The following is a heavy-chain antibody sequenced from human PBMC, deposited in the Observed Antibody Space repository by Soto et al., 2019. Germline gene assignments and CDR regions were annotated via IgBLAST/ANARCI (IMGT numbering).Heavy chain of an antibody. V-gene: IGHV3-23*01. J-gene: IGHJ4*02. D-gene: IGHD3-10*01. CDR1: GFTFSAYA. Sequence: EVQLLESGGGLVQPGGSLRLSCAASGFTFSAYAMSWVRQAPGKGLEWVSFTSGSGNSIYYRDSVKGRFTISRDNSKNTLFLQMYSLTADDTAVYYCTKSQQLWFGAALDYWGQGTLVT. CDR2: TSGSGNSI. CDR3: TKSQQLWFGAALDY.